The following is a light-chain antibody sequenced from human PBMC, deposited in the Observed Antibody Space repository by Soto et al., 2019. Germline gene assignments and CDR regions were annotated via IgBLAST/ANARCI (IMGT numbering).Light chain of an antibody. J-gene: IGKJ1*01. CDR1: QTISSW. Sequence: DIQLTQSPSTLSGSVGDRATITCRASQTISSWLAWYQQKPGKAPKLLIYKASTLKSGVPSRFRGSGSGTEFTLPLSRLQPDDFETYYCQHYNSYSEAFSRGTKVDIK. CDR3: QHYNSYSEA. CDR2: KAS. V-gene: IGKV1-5*03.